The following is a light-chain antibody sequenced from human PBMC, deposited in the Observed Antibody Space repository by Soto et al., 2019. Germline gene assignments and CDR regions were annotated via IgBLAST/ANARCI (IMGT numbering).Light chain of an antibody. CDR2: DND. CDR3: GTWDTRLRVGV. V-gene: IGLV1-51*01. CDR1: TSNIGIDS. Sequence: QSVLTQPPSVSAAPGQRVTISCSGGTSNIGIDSVSWYQQLPGAGPRLVIFDNDKRASGIPDRFSGSKSGTSATLGITGLQTGDEADYYCGTWDTRLRVGVFGGGTKLTVL. J-gene: IGLJ2*01.